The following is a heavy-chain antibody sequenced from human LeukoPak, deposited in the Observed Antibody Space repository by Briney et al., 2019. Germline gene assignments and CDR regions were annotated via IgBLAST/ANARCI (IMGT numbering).Heavy chain of an antibody. CDR3: AKARGWYDFDY. D-gene: IGHD6-19*01. CDR1: GFTFSSHA. J-gene: IGHJ4*02. CDR2: ISGVGGST. Sequence: GGSLRLSCAAPGFTFSSHAMSWVRQTPGKGLDWVSGISGVGGSTYYADSVKGRFTISRDNSKNTVYLQMNSLRADDTAVYYCAKARGWYDFDYWGQGILVTVSS. V-gene: IGHV3-23*01.